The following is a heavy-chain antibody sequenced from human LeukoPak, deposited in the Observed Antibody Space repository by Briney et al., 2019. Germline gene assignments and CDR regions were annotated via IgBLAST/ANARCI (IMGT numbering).Heavy chain of an antibody. Sequence: PSETLSLTCAVSGGSISSSNWWGWVRQPPGKGLEWIGEIYHSGSTNYNPSLKSRVTISVDTSKNQFSLKLSSVTAADTAVYYCARVKGSGWSPFDFWGQGTLVTVSS. V-gene: IGHV4-4*02. J-gene: IGHJ4*02. CDR2: IYHSGST. CDR1: GGSISSSNW. CDR3: ARVKGSGWSPFDF. D-gene: IGHD6-19*01.